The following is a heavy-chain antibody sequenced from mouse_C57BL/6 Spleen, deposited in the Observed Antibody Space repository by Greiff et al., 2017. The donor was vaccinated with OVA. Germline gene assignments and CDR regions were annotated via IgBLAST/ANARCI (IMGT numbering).Heavy chain of an antibody. D-gene: IGHD2-1*01. Sequence: VQLQQPGAELVKPGASVKLSCKASGYTFTSYWMHWVKQRPGQGLEWIGMIHPNSGSTNYNEKFKSKATLTVDKSSSTAYMQLSSLTSEDSAVYDCARKRGNYGYAMDYWGQGTSVTVSS. CDR3: ARKRGNYGYAMDY. CDR1: GYTFTSYW. CDR2: IHPNSGST. J-gene: IGHJ4*01. V-gene: IGHV1-64*01.